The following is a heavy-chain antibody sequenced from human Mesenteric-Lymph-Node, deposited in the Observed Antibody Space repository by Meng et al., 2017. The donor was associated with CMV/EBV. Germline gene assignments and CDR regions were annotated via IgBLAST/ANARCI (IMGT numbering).Heavy chain of an antibody. D-gene: IGHD2-2*01. CDR3: ARGYCSSSSCDNGGWFDP. CDR2: INYYGSST. V-gene: IGHV3-74*01. CDR1: FTFSIYW. J-gene: IGHJ5*02. Sequence: FTFSIYWMHWVRPATGKGLVWVSRINYYGSSTTYSDPVKGRFTISRDNAKNTLYLQMNSLRAEDTAVYYCARGYCSSSSCDNGGWFDPWGQGTLSPSPQ.